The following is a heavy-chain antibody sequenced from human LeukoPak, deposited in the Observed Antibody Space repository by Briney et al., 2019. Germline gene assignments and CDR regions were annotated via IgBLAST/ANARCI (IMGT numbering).Heavy chain of an antibody. J-gene: IGHJ4*02. CDR3: AREWQGGIAAAGTRIEGDY. Sequence: GGSLRLSCAVSGFSVSCYWMTWVRQAPGKGLEWLANIKRDGSEKNYVDSVKGRFTISRDNAENSLFLQMNSLRVEDTAGYYCAREWQGGIAAAGTRIEGDYWGQGTLVAVSS. CDR2: IKRDGSEK. V-gene: IGHV3-7*01. D-gene: IGHD6-13*01. CDR1: GFSVSCYW.